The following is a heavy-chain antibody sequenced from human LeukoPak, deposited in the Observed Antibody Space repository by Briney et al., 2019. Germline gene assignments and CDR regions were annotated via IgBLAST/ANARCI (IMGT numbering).Heavy chain of an antibody. CDR1: GGTFSSYA. D-gene: IGHD3-10*01. CDR3: ARAPHYYGSGSYYNVQ. J-gene: IGHJ4*02. Sequence: ASVKVSCKASGGTFSSYAISWVRQAPGQGLEWMGGIIPIFGTANYAQKFQGRVTITADKSTSTAYMELSSLRSEDTAVYYCARAPHYYGSGSYYNVQWGQGTLVTVSS. CDR2: IIPIFGTA. V-gene: IGHV1-69*06.